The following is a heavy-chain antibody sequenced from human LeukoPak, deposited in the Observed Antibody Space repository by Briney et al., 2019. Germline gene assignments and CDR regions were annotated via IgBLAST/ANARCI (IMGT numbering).Heavy chain of an antibody. CDR1: GYSFTSYW. V-gene: IGHV5-51*01. Sequence: GESLRISCKGSGYSFTSYWIGWVRQMPGKGLEWMGIIYPGDSDTRYSPSFQGQVTISADKSISTAYLQWSSLKASDTAMYYCARDRSKFTYAFHYWGQGTLVTVSS. CDR3: ARDRSKFTYAFHY. CDR2: IYPGDSDT. D-gene: IGHD2-8*01. J-gene: IGHJ4*02.